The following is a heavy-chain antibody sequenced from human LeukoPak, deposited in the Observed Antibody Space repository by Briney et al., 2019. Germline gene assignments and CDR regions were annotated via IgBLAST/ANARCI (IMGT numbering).Heavy chain of an antibody. V-gene: IGHV4-59*01. CDR1: GGSISRYY. D-gene: IGHD5-18*01. J-gene: IGHJ4*02. CDR2: VYSSGST. CDR3: ARYSYGGYHFDY. Sequence: NPSETLSLTCTVSGGSISRYYWNWIRQPPGKGLEWIGYVYSSGSTIYNPSLKSRVTISVDTSKNQFSLKLSSVTAADTAVYYCARYSYGGYHFDYWGQGTLVTVSS.